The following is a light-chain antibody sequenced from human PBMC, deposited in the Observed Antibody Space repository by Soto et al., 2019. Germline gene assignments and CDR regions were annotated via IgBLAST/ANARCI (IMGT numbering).Light chain of an antibody. CDR2: GAS. CDR1: QSINSY. CDR3: QQSYSTPPMYT. J-gene: IGKJ2*01. V-gene: IGKV1-39*01. Sequence: DLQMTQSPSSLSASVGDRVTITCRASQSINSYLNWYQQKPGKAPKLLIYGASNLQSGVPSRFSGGGSGTHFTLTISSLQTEDFATYYCQQSYSTPPMYTFGQGTKLEIK.